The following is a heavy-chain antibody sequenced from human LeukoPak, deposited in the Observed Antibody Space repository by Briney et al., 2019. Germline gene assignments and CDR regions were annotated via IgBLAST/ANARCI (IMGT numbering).Heavy chain of an antibody. Sequence: SETLSLTCAVYGGSFTNYYWSWLRQPPGKGLEWIGEIKHDGSTNYNPSLKSRVIMSLDTSKNQFFLNMKSVTAADTAVYYSARGASGVVSRDWGQGTLVTVSS. CDR3: ARGASGVVSRD. V-gene: IGHV4-34*01. J-gene: IGHJ4*02. CDR2: IKHDGST. D-gene: IGHD2-8*02. CDR1: GGSFTNYY.